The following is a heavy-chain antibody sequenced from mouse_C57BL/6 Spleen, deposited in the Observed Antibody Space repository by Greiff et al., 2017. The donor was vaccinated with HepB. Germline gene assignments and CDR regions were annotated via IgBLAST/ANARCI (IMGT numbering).Heavy chain of an antibody. Sequence: VQLQQSGPELVKPGASVKISCKASGYTFTDYYMNWVKQSHGKSLEWIGDINPNNGGTSYNQKFKGKATLTVDKSSSTAYMELRSLTSEDSAVYYCARRDDDYGYFDYWGQGTTLTVSS. CDR1: GYTFTDYY. D-gene: IGHD2-4*01. CDR3: ARRDDDYGYFDY. V-gene: IGHV1-26*01. J-gene: IGHJ2*01. CDR2: INPNNGGT.